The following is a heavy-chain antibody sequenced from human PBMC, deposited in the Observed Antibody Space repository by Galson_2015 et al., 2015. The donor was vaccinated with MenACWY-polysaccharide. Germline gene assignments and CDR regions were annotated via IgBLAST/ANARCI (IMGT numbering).Heavy chain of an antibody. CDR3: ASQGTAGTTLPAY. Sequence: QSGAEVKQPGESLKISCKGSGYMFATYWIGWVRQMPGKGLEWMGIIYPGDSDTRYSPSFRGQVTISVDKSTSTAYVQWSSLKASDTAMYYCASQGTAGTTLPAYWGQGTLVTVSS. V-gene: IGHV5-51*03. CDR2: IYPGDSDT. CDR1: GYMFATYW. J-gene: IGHJ4*02. D-gene: IGHD1-7*01.